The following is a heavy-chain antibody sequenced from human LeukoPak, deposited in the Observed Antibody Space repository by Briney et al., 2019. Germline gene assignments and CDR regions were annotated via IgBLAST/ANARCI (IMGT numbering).Heavy chain of an antibody. J-gene: IGHJ4*02. CDR2: IYYSGST. V-gene: IGHV4-61*05. CDR3: ARQPNNWNYPIDY. CDR1: GGSIGSSTYY. Sequence: SETLSLTCTVSGGSIGSSTYYWGWIRQPPGKGLEWIGYIYYSGSTNYNPSLKSRVTISVDTSKNQFSLKLSSVTAADTAVYYCARQPNNWNYPIDYWGQGTLVTVSS. D-gene: IGHD1-7*01.